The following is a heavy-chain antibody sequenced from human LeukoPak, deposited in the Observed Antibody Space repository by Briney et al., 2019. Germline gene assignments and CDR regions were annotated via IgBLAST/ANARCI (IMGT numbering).Heavy chain of an antibody. CDR3: ARGGDILTEDNWFDP. J-gene: IGHJ5*02. CDR1: GGSISSYY. D-gene: IGHD3-9*01. Sequence: SETLSLTCTVSGGSISSYYWSWIRQPPGKGLEWIGYIYYSGSANYNPSLKSRVTISVDTSKNQFSLKLSSVTAADTAVYYCARGGDILTEDNWFDPWGQGTLVTVSS. V-gene: IGHV4-59*01. CDR2: IYYSGSA.